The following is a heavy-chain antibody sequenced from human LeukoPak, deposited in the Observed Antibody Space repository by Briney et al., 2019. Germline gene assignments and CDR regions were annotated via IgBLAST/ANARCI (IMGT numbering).Heavy chain of an antibody. CDR3: ARKAGYYYGSGDY. D-gene: IGHD3-10*01. CDR2: IGGSSGST. J-gene: IGHJ4*02. Sequence: TGGSLRLSCAASDFSFTTYAMGWVRQAPGRGLEWVSAIGGSSGSTYYADSVKGRFTISRDNSKNTLYLQMNSLRAEDTAVYYCARKAGYYYGSGDYWGQGTLVTVSS. CDR1: DFSFTTYA. V-gene: IGHV3-23*01.